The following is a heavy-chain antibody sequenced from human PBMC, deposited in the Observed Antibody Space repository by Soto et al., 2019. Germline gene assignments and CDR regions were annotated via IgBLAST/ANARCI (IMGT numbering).Heavy chain of an antibody. V-gene: IGHV1-69*17. D-gene: IGHD3-22*01. J-gene: IGHJ5*02. CDR3: ARGVVDTNVVFTWFDP. CDR1: GLTYSSHV. Sequence: QVQLVQSGPEVKRPGSSVKVSCEASGLTYSSHVISWVRQAPGQGLEWMGGIIPLFGIPNYAQKFQGRLTITADKSTSTAYMELSSLRSEDTAVYYCARGVVDTNVVFTWFDPWGQGTLVTVSS. CDR2: IIPLFGIP.